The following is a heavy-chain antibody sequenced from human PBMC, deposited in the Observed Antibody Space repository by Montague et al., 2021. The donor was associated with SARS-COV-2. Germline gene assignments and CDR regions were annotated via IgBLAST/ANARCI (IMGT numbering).Heavy chain of an antibody. CDR1: SGSVSSGSYY. V-gene: IGHV4-61*01. J-gene: IGHJ4*02. Sequence: SETLSLTCTVSSGSVSSGSYYWSWIRQPPGKGQQSIGYIYYTGSANYNPSLQSRVTISVDSSKNQFSVRLSSVTAADTAVYYCARISGITSWYYDYWGQGTLVTVSS. CDR2: IYYTGSA. CDR3: ARISGITSWYYDY. D-gene: IGHD1-14*01.